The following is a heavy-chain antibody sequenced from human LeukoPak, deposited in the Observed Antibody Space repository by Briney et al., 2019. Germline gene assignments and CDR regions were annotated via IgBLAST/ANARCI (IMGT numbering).Heavy chain of an antibody. CDR1: GFTFSGYA. J-gene: IGHJ4*02. CDR2: ISITGDT. V-gene: IGHV3-23*01. CDR3: AKEIRPNDY. D-gene: IGHD3-10*01. Sequence: GGSLRLSCAASGFTFSGYAMNWVRQAPGKGLEWVSAISITGDTHYADSVKGRFTISRDNSKNTLYLQMNSLRAEDTAVYYCAKEIRPNDYWGQGTRVTVSP.